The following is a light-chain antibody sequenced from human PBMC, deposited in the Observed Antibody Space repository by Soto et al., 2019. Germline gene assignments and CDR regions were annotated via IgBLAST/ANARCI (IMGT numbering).Light chain of an antibody. V-gene: IGLV2-23*01. Sequence: QSALTQPASVSGSSGQSITISCNGTSSDFGSYNLVSWYQQHPGKAPKLMIYEGSKRPSGVSNRFSGSKSGNTASLTISGLQAEDEADYYCCSYAGSSTSVVFGGGTKLTVL. J-gene: IGLJ2*01. CDR2: EGS. CDR3: CSYAGSSTSVV. CDR1: SSDFGSYNL.